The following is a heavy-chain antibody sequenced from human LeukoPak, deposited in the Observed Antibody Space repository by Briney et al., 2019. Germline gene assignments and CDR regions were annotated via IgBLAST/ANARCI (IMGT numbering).Heavy chain of an antibody. CDR2: INHSGST. CDR3: GSLQQIRGLNVFDY. Sequence: SETLSLTCAVYGGSFSGYYWSWFRQPPGKGLEWIGEINHSGSTNYNPSLSLKSRVTISLDTSKNQFSLMLNSVTAADTAVYYCGSLQQIRGLNVFDYWGLGALVTVSS. D-gene: IGHD3-10*01. V-gene: IGHV4-34*01. J-gene: IGHJ4*02. CDR1: GGSFSGYY.